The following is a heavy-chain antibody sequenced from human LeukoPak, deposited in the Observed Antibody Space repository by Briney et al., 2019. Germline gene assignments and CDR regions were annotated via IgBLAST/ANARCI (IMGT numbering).Heavy chain of an antibody. CDR3: ARYDYGDYEDYFYYMDV. CDR1: GFIFRSYS. CDR2: ITSSSDTI. D-gene: IGHD4-17*01. V-gene: IGHV3-48*01. J-gene: IGHJ6*03. Sequence: GGSLRLSCAASGFIFRSYSMNWVRQAPGKGLEWVAFITSSSDTISYADSVKGRFTISRDNAKNSLYLQMDGLRAEDTAVYYCARYDYGDYEDYFYYMDVWGKGTTVTVSS.